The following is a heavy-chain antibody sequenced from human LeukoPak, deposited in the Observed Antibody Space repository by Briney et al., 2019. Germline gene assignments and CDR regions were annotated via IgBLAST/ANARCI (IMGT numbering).Heavy chain of an antibody. Sequence: GPSVKVCWKASGYTFTRYGISWVRQAPGQGLEWRGWISAYNGNTNYAQKLQGRVTMTTDTSTSTAYMELRSLRSDDTAVYYCARDPAYYDSGSYDDYWGQGTLVTVSS. CDR2: ISAYNGNT. CDR1: GYTFTRYG. V-gene: IGHV1-18*01. CDR3: ARDPAYYDSGSYDDY. D-gene: IGHD3-10*01. J-gene: IGHJ4*02.